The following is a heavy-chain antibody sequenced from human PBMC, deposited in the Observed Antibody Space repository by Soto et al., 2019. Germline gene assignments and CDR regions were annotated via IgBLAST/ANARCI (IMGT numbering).Heavy chain of an antibody. V-gene: IGHV3-48*02. CDR2: ISSSSSTI. CDR1: GFTFSSYS. CDR3: ARPLRGSIAALTYYFDY. Sequence: GGSLRLSCAASGFTFSSYSMNWVRQAPGKGLEWVSYISSSSSTIYYADSVKGRFTISRDNAKNSLYLQMNSLRDEDTAVYYCARPLRGSIAALTYYFDYWGQGTLVTVSS. J-gene: IGHJ4*02. D-gene: IGHD6-6*01.